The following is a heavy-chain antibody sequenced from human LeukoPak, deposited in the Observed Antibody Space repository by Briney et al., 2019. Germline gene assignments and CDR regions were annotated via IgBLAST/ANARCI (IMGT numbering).Heavy chain of an antibody. D-gene: IGHD2-2*01. Sequence: NTSETLSFTCTVSGGSISSYYWSWIRQPAGKGLEWIGRIYTSGSTNYNPSLKSRVTMSVDTSKNQLSLKLSSVTAADTAVYYCTRGWDSTLFDYWGQGTLVTVSS. V-gene: IGHV4-4*07. CDR1: GGSISSYY. J-gene: IGHJ4*02. CDR2: IYTSGST. CDR3: TRGWDSTLFDY.